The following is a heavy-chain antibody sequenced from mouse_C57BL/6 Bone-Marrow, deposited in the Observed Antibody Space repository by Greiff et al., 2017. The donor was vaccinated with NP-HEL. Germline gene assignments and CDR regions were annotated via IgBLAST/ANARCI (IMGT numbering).Heavy chain of an antibody. V-gene: IGHV5-4*01. Sequence: EVKLMESGGGLVKPGGSLKLSCAASGFTFSSYAMSWVRQTPEKRLEWVATISDGGSYTYYPDNVKGRFTISRDNAKNNLYLQMSHLKSEDTAMYYCARDCYKWFAYWGQGTLVTVSA. CDR1: GFTFSSYA. CDR2: ISDGGSYT. J-gene: IGHJ3*01. CDR3: ARDCYKWFAY. D-gene: IGHD1-1*01.